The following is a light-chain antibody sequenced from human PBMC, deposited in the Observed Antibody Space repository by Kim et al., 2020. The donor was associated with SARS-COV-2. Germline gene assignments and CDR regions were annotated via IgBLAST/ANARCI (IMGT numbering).Light chain of an antibody. CDR1: KLGDKY. CDR2: QDS. Sequence: VDQGQTASITCSGDKLGDKYACWYQQKPGQSPVLVIYQDSKRPSGIPERFSGSNSGNTATLTISGTQAMDEADYYCQAWDSSTLAIGGGTQLTVL. V-gene: IGLV3-1*01. J-gene: IGLJ2*01. CDR3: QAWDSSTLA.